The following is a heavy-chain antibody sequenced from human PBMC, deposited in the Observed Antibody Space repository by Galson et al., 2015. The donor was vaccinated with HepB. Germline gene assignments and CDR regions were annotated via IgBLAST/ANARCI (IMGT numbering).Heavy chain of an antibody. V-gene: IGHV3-43D*03. CDR1: GFTFADYA. Sequence: LSCAASGFTFADYAMHWVRQAPGKGLEWVSLISRDGGRTYYADSVKGRFTISRDNARNSLYLQMTSLRGEDTAFYYCAKDLWRLGASVEAAALDYWGPGALVTVSS. CDR3: AKDLWRLGASVEAAALDY. CDR2: ISRDGGRT. J-gene: IGHJ4*02. D-gene: IGHD6-13*01.